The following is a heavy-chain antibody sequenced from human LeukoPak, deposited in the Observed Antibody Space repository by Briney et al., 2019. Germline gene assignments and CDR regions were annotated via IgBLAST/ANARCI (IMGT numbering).Heavy chain of an antibody. CDR3: ARVGVAPYYYYYGMDV. D-gene: IGHD3-3*01. Sequence: GGSLRLSCAASGFTFSDYYMNWIRQAPGKGLEWVSYISSSGSTIYYADSVKGRFTISRDNAKNSLYLQMNSLRAEDTAVYYCARVGVAPYYYYYGMDVWGQGTTITVSS. CDR2: ISSSGSTI. CDR1: GFTFSDYY. V-gene: IGHV3-11*01. J-gene: IGHJ6*02.